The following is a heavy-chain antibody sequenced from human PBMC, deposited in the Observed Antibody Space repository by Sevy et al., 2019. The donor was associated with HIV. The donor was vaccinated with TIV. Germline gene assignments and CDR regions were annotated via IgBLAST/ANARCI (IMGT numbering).Heavy chain of an antibody. D-gene: IGHD3-3*01. CDR1: GFNFNNYA. J-gene: IGHJ4*02. CDR3: AKTPFMDFWNDYYSFYFDF. V-gene: IGHV3-23*01. Sequence: GGSLRLSCAAAGFNFNNYAMTWVRQAPGKGLEWVSGISFSGRKTYYAESVKGRFSNSRDPSRNTLYLQMNNVRVEDTDVYFCAKTPFMDFWNDYYSFYFDFWGQGTLVTVSS. CDR2: ISFSGRKT.